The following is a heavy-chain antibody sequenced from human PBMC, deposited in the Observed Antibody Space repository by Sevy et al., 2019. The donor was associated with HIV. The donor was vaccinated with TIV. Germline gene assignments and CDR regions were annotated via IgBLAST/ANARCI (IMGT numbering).Heavy chain of an antibody. J-gene: IGHJ4*02. CDR2: ISYSGST. V-gene: IGHV4-59*01. D-gene: IGHD1-20*01. Sequence: SETLSLTCTVSGGSISGYYWSWIRQPPGKGVEWIGYISYSGSTNYNPSLKSRVTISVDTSKNEFSLKLSSVTAADTAVYYCARSRVITGTFDYWGQGTLVTVSS. CDR3: ARSRVITGTFDY. CDR1: GGSISGYY.